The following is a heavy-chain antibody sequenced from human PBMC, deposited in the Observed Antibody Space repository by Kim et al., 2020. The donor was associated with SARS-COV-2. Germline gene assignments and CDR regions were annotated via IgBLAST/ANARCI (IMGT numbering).Heavy chain of an antibody. CDR3: ARGFPLVRGYYYYGMDV. Sequence: FQGRVTMTRNTSKSTAYMELSSLRSEDTAVYYCARGFPLVRGYYYYGMDVWGQGTTVTVSS. J-gene: IGHJ6*02. V-gene: IGHV1-8*01. D-gene: IGHD3-10*01.